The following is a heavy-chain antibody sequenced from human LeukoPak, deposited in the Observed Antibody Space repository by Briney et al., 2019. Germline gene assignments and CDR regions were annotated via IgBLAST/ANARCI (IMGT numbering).Heavy chain of an antibody. CDR1: GSSISSSSYY. CDR2: IYYSGST. V-gene: IGHV4-39*07. D-gene: IGHD5-18*01. J-gene: IGHJ5*02. Sequence: SETLSLTCTVSGSSISSSSYYWGWIRQPPGKGLEWIGSIYYSGSTYYNPSLKSRVTISVDTSKNQFSLKLSSVTAADTAVYYCARDQRIQLWYPRGFDPWGQGTLVTVSS. CDR3: ARDQRIQLWYPRGFDP.